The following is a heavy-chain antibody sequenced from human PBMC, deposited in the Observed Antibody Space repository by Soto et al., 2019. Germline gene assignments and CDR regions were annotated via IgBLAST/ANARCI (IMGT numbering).Heavy chain of an antibody. CDR2: INGDGSST. Sequence: GGSLRLSCAVSGFTFSDHWMHWVRQAAGKALVWVARINGDGSSTNYADSVKGRFTISRDNAKKTLYLQMSSLRDDDTAVYYCARDWSPYYDFWSGFYTYFDYWGQGALVTVSS. J-gene: IGHJ4*01. CDR3: ARDWSPYYDFWSGFYTYFDY. CDR1: GFTFSDHW. D-gene: IGHD3-3*01. V-gene: IGHV3-74*01.